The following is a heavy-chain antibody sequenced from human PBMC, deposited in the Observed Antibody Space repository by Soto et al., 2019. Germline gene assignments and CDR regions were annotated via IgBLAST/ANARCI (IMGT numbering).Heavy chain of an antibody. Sequence: ASVKVSCKASGYTFTGYYMHWVRQAPGQGLEWMGWINPNSGGTNYAQKFQGWVTMTRDTSISTAYMELSRLRSDDTAVYYCARADYCSSTSCYGYYFDYWGQGTLVTVPS. CDR3: ARADYCSSTSCYGYYFDY. J-gene: IGHJ4*02. D-gene: IGHD2-2*01. V-gene: IGHV1-2*04. CDR1: GYTFTGYY. CDR2: INPNSGGT.